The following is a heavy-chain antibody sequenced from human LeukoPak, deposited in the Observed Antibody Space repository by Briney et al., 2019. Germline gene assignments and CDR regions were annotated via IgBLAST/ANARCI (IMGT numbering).Heavy chain of an antibody. Sequence: PGGSLRLSCAASGFTFSSYWMIWVRQAPGKGLEWVANIRQDGSEKYYVASVRGRFSISRDNAENSLYLQMNSLRGEDTAVYYCARSASMVRGVITPFVYYYMDAWGKGTTVTVSS. CDR3: ARSASMVRGVITPFVYYYMDA. D-gene: IGHD3-10*01. CDR1: GFTFSSYW. V-gene: IGHV3-7*01. J-gene: IGHJ6*03. CDR2: IRQDGSEK.